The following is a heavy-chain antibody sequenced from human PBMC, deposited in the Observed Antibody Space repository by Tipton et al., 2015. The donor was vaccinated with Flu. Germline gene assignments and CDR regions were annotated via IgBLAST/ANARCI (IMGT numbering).Heavy chain of an antibody. CDR3: ARHTGESVRGVIDY. Sequence: LRLSCTVSGGSTSSGSYYWSWIRQPAGKGLEWIGRIYTSGSTKYNPSLKRRVTISVDTSKNRFSLKLSSVTAAGTAVYYCARHTGESVRGVIDYWGRGNLVIVSS. J-gene: IGHJ4*02. V-gene: IGHV4-61*02. CDR1: GGSTSSGSYY. D-gene: IGHD3-10*02. CDR2: IYTSGST.